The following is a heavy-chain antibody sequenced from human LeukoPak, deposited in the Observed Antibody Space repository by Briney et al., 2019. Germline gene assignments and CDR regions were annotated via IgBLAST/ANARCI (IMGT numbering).Heavy chain of an antibody. Sequence: GASVKVSCKASGFTFTSSAVQWVGQARGQLLEWIGWIVVASGNTNYAQKFQERVTITRDMSTSTAYMELSSLRSEDTAVYYCAAGYCSGGNCYPYYYYGMDVWGQGTTVTVSS. V-gene: IGHV1-58*01. CDR1: GFTFTSSA. CDR3: AAGYCSGGNCYPYYYYGMDV. D-gene: IGHD2-15*01. J-gene: IGHJ6*02. CDR2: IVVASGNT.